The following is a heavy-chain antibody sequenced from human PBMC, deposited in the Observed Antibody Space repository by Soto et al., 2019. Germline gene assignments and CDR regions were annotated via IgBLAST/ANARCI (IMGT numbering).Heavy chain of an antibody. J-gene: IGHJ4*02. V-gene: IGHV1-69*13. CDR1: GGTFRSYA. Sequence: ASVKVSCKASGGTFRSYAISWVRQAPGQGLEWMGGIIPIFGTANYAQKFQGRVTITADESTSTAYMELSSLRSEDTAVYYCAREVPSEHYFDYWGQGTLVPVS. CDR2: IIPIFGTA. D-gene: IGHD6-19*01. CDR3: AREVPSEHYFDY.